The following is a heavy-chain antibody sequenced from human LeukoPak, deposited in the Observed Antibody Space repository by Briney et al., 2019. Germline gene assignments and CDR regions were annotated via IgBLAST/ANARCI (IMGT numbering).Heavy chain of an antibody. CDR3: AASITMFDY. CDR2: IKEDGSVK. D-gene: IGHD3-10*01. J-gene: IGHJ4*02. Sequence: GGSLRLSCAASGFTFSRYWMSWVRQAPGKGPEWVANIKEDGSVKYYVESVKGRFTISRDNAKNSLYLQMNSLRAEDTAVYYCAASITMFDYWGQGTLVTVSS. V-gene: IGHV3-7*02. CDR1: GFTFSRYW.